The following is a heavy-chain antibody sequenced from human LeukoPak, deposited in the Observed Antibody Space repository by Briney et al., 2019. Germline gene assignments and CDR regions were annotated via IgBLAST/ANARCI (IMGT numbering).Heavy chain of an antibody. CDR1: GDSVSSNSAA. D-gene: IGHD6-13*01. J-gene: IGHJ6*02. CDR2: TYYRSKWYN. CDR3: ARVNLLTGYSSSWYGMDV. V-gene: IGHV6-1*01. Sequence: SQTLSLTFAISGDSVSSNSAAWNWIRQSPSRGLEWLGRTYYRSKWYNDYAVSVKSRITVNPDTSKNQFSLQLNSVTPEDTAVYYCARVNLLTGYSSSWYGMDVWGQGTTVTVSS.